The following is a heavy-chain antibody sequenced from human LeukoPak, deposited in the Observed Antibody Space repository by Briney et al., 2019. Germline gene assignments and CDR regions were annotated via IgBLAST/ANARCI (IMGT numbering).Heavy chain of an antibody. Sequence: GGSLRLSCAASGFTVSSNYMSWVRQAPGKGLEWVSVIYSGGSTYYADSVKGRFTISRDNSKNTLYLQMNSRRAEDTAVYYCVATMVRGVITGMDVWGKGTTVTVSS. CDR1: GFTVSSNY. V-gene: IGHV3-53*01. CDR3: VATMVRGVITGMDV. D-gene: IGHD3-10*01. CDR2: IYSGGST. J-gene: IGHJ6*04.